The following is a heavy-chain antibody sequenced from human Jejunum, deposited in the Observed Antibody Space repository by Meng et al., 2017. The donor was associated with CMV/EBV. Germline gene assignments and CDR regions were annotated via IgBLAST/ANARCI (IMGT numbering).Heavy chain of an antibody. V-gene: IGHV3-23*01. CDR1: GFTFSNYA. Sequence: SGFTFSNYAVSWVRQAPGEGLEWVSAISASGTTTYYADSVKGRFTISRDNSKNTLSLQMNSLRAEDTAVYYCAKDDGSGWGTGYFDYWGQGTLVTVSS. D-gene: IGHD6-19*01. J-gene: IGHJ4*02. CDR3: AKDDGSGWGTGYFDY. CDR2: ISASGTTT.